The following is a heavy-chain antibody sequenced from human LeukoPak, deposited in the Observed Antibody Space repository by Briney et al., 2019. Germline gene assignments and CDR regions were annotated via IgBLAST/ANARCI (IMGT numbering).Heavy chain of an antibody. Sequence: PGGSLRLSCAASGFTFSVHYMTWIRQVPGKGLEWVSVIYGGGSIYYADSVKGRFTISRDNSMNTLYLQMNNLRAEDTAVYYCARVDTALVGYYYGMDVWGQGTAVTVSS. J-gene: IGHJ6*02. CDR3: ARVDTALVGYYYGMDV. D-gene: IGHD5-18*01. V-gene: IGHV3-66*01. CDR1: GFTFSVHY. CDR2: IYGGGSI.